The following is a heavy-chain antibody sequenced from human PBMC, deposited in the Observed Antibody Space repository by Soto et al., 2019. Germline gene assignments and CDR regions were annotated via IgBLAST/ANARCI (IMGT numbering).Heavy chain of an antibody. CDR1: GFTFSSYA. Sequence: GGSLRLSCAASGFTFSSYAMSWVRQAPGKGLQWVSAISGSGGNKYYADSVKGRFTISRDNSKNTLYLQMNSLRAEDTAVYYCAKDRARTGTTRYYYYGMDVWGQGTTVTVSS. D-gene: IGHD1-1*01. CDR3: AKDRARTGTTRYYYYGMDV. V-gene: IGHV3-23*01. CDR2: ISGSGGNK. J-gene: IGHJ6*02.